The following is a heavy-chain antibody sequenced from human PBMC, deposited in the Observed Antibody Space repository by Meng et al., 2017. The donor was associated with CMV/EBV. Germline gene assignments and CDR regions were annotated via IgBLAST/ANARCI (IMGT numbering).Heavy chain of an antibody. D-gene: IGHD4-11*01. J-gene: IGHJ4*02. Sequence: GSLRLSCTVSGYSISSGYYWGWIRQPPGKGLEWIGTIYHSGTTYCNPSLKSRVTISVDTSKNQFSLKLTSVTAADTAVYYCARAPDPKPTTVTTSEYYFDYWGQGTLVTVSS. CDR3: ARAPDPKPTTVTTSEYYFDY. CDR2: IYHSGTT. CDR1: GYSISSGYY. V-gene: IGHV4-38-2*02.